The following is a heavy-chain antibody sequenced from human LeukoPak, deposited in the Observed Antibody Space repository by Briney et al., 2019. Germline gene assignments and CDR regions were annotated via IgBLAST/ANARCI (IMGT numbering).Heavy chain of an antibody. CDR3: ARDGFGTGSD. CDR1: GLTFSNYW. Sequence: GGSLRLSCAASGLTFSNYWMDWVRQAPGKGLEWVANIKQDGSEKNYVDSVKGRFIISRDNAKNSLYLQMNTLRADDTAVYYCARDGFGTGSDWGQGTLVTVSS. CDR2: IKQDGSEK. V-gene: IGHV3-7*03. D-gene: IGHD3-16*01. J-gene: IGHJ4*02.